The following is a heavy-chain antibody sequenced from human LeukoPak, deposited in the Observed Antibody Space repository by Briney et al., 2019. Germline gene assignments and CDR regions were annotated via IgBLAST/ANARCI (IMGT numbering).Heavy chain of an antibody. J-gene: IGHJ6*02. CDR2: ISKDGTNT. CDR3: AGGGSPLGYYFGMDV. CDR1: GFTFSNYV. D-gene: IGHD1-26*01. V-gene: IGHV3-64*02. Sequence: GGSLRLSCAASGFTFSNYVMHWIRQAPGKGLEYVSAISKDGTNTYYADSVKGRFTISRDNSKSTLYLQMGSLRAEDMAVYYCAGGGSPLGYYFGMDVWGQGTTVTVSS.